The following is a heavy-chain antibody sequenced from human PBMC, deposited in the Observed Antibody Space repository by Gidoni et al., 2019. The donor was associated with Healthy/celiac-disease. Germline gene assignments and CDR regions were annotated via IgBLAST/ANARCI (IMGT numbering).Heavy chain of an antibody. CDR1: RRCR. Sequence: RRCRGSWVSQGPGKGLEWVANIKQDGSEKYYVDSVKGRFTISRDNAKNSLYLQMNSLRAEDTAVYYCARGAPFDYWGQGTLVTVSS. J-gene: IGHJ4*02. CDR2: IKQDGSEK. CDR3: ARGAPFDY. V-gene: IGHV3-7*03.